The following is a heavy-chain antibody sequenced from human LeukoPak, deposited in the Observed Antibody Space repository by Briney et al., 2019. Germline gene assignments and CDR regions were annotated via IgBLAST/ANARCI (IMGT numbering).Heavy chain of an antibody. CDR1: GCTFRSYE. CDR2: ISSSGGSI. J-gene: IGHJ4*02. V-gene: IGHV3-48*03. CDR3: ARPLGGSHYY. D-gene: IGHD1-26*01. Sequence: GGSLRLSCAASGCTFRSYEMNWVRQAPGKGLEWVSYISSSGGSISYADSVKGRFTISRDNAKNSLYLQMNSLRAEDTAVYYCARPLGGSHYYWGQGTLVTVSS.